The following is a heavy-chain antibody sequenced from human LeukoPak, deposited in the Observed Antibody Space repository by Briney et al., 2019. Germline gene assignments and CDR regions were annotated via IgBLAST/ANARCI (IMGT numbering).Heavy chain of an antibody. CDR1: GFTFDDYG. CDR2: INWNGGST. CDR3: ARDSANPDSSGLPDY. Sequence: GGSLRLSCAASGFTFDDYGMSWVRQAPGKGLEWVSGINWNGGSTGYADSVKGRFTISRDNAKNSLYLQMNSLRAEDTALYHCARDSANPDSSGLPDYWGQGTLVTVSS. D-gene: IGHD6-19*01. J-gene: IGHJ4*02. V-gene: IGHV3-20*01.